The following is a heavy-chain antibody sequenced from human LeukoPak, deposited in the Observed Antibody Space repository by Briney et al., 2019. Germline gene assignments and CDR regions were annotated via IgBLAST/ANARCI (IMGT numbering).Heavy chain of an antibody. V-gene: IGHV4-34*01. CDR1: GGSFSGYY. J-gene: IGHJ4*02. CDR3: ARGKRGKGLKTYYYDSSGYWPIDY. D-gene: IGHD3-22*01. Sequence: SETLSLTCAVYGGSFSGYYWSWIRQPPGKELEWIGEINHSGSTNYNPSLKSRVTISVDTSKNQFSLKLSSVTAADTAVYYCARGKRGKGLKTYYYDSSGYWPIDYWGQGTLVTVSS. CDR2: INHSGST.